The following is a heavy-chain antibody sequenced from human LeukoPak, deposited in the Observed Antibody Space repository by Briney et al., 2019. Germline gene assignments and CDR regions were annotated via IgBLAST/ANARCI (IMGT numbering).Heavy chain of an antibody. D-gene: IGHD6-13*01. CDR1: GDTFSTYS. CDR2: IIPIFRSA. V-gene: IGHV1-69*13. CDR3: ARDRAAVGTSRWFDP. J-gene: IGHJ5*02. Sequence: ASVKVSCKTSGDTFSTYSISWLRQPPGQGLEWMGGIIPIFRSADYAQKFQGRVTITADESTSTAYMELSSLTSDDTAVYYCARDRAAVGTSRWFDPWGQGTLVIVSS.